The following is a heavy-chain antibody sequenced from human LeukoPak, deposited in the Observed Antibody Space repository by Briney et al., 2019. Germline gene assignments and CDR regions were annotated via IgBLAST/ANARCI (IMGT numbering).Heavy chain of an antibody. CDR2: ISGSGGST. CDR3: AKDLHGNPTAMIVVVITPDY. CDR1: GFTFSSYA. J-gene: IGHJ4*02. Sequence: PGGSLRLSCAASGFTFSSYAMSWVRQAPGKGLEWVSAISGSGGSTYYADSVKGRFTISRDNSKNTLYLQMNSLRAEDTAVYYCAKDLHGNPTAMIVVVITPDYWGQGTLVTVSS. V-gene: IGHV3-23*01. D-gene: IGHD3-22*01.